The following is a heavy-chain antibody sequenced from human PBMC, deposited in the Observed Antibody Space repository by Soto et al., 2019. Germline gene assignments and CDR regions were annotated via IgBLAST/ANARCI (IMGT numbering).Heavy chain of an antibody. CDR3: AREYLSRGVYYYYGMDV. CDR2: IYSGGST. CDR1: GFTVSSNY. J-gene: IGHJ6*02. V-gene: IGHV3-53*01. D-gene: IGHD3-10*01. Sequence: PGGSLRLSCAASGFTVSSNYMSWVRQAPGKGLEWVSVIYSGGSTYYADSVKGRFTISRDNSKNTLYLQMNSLRAEDTAVYYCAREYLSRGVYYYYGMDVWGQGTTVTVSS.